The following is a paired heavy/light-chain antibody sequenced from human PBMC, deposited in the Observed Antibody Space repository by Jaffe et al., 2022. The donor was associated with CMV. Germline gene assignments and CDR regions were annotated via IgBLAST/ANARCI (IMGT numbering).Light chain of an antibody. CDR2: DAS. J-gene: IGKJ4*01. CDR3: QQRSSWPLT. Sequence: DIVLTQSPATLSLSPGERATLSCWASQSVSSHLAWFQQKPGLAPRLLIYDASKRATGTPPRFSGSGSGTDFTLTISSLEPGDFAVYYCQQRSSWPLTFGGGTRLEVK. CDR1: QSVSSH. V-gene: IGKV3-11*01.
Heavy chain of an antibody. V-gene: IGHV3-21*01. J-gene: IGHJ6*02. CDR3: AREREYDSGDVWRWGVYTGSRRLGPSSSSQYMDV. CDR2: ISHERSNI. CDR1: GFTFSSYN. D-gene: IGHD5-12*01. Sequence: EVQLLESGGGLVKPGGSLRLSCVASGFTFSSYNMNWVRQSPGKGLEWVAFISHERSNIYYADSVRGRFTISRDNARNSLYLQMNSLRAEDTAVYFCAREREYDSGDVWRWGVYTGSRRLGPSSSSQYMDVWGQGTTVTVSS.